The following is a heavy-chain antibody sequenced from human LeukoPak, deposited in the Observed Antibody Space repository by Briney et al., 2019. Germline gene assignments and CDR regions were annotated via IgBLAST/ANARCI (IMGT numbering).Heavy chain of an antibody. CDR2: ISGSGGTT. CDR3: AKDSYEYSSSSLFDY. V-gene: IGHV3-23*01. J-gene: IGHJ4*02. D-gene: IGHD6-6*01. Sequence: GGSLRLSCTASGFTFINYAVSWVRQVPGKGLEWVSAISGSGGTTYYADSVKGRFTISRDNSKNTLYLQMNSLRAEDTAVYYCAKDSYEYSSSSLFDYWGQGTLVTVSS. CDR1: GFTFINYA.